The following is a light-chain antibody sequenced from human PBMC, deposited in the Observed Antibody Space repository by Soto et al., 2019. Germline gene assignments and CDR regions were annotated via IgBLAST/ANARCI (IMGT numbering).Light chain of an antibody. J-gene: IGLJ2*01. CDR1: RSDIGDSNF. CDR2: EVN. CDR3: ASFRSGTILV. Sequence: QSALTQPASVSGSPGQSVTISCTGPRSDIGDSNFISWYQNSPGKAPRLLIYEVNNRPSGVSKRFSGSKAGNTASLTISGLLDDDEADYFCASFRSGTILVFGSGTKLTVL. V-gene: IGLV2-14*01.